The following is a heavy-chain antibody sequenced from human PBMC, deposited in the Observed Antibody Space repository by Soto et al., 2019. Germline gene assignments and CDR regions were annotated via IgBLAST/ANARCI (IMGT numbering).Heavy chain of an antibody. V-gene: IGHV1-58*01. J-gene: IGHJ4*02. CDR1: TFTFTSSA. CDR2: IVVGSGNT. Sequence: MQLVQSGPEVKKPGTSVKVTCKASTFTFTSSAVQWVRQARGQRLEWIGWIVVGSGNTKYAQNFHERVTITMDMSSGTAYLELSSLRSEDTAVEYCATHREGATYYFDYWGQGTLLPFSS. D-gene: IGHD1-26*01. CDR3: ATHREGATYYFDY.